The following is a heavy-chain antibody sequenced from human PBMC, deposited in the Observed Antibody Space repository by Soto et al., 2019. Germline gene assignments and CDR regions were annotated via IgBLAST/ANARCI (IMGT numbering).Heavy chain of an antibody. CDR3: ARGQLELRGMDV. D-gene: IGHD1-7*01. Sequence: GGSLRLSCAASGFTFSDFYMSWVRPAPGKGLEWVSYISSSGSTIYYADSVKGRFTISRDNAKNSLYLQMNSLRAADTAVYYCARGQLELRGMDVWGQGTTVTVSS. CDR1: GFTFSDFY. J-gene: IGHJ6*02. V-gene: IGHV3-11*04. CDR2: ISSSGSTI.